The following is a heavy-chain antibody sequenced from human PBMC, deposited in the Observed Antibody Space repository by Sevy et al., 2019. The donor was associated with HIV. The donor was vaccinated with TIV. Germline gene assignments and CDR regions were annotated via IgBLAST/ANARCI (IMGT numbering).Heavy chain of an antibody. D-gene: IGHD6-19*01. CDR2: ISYDGSNK. CDR3: ASSYSSGWYYFDY. V-gene: IGHV3-30-3*01. Sequence: GESLKISCAASGLIFSIYTMHWVRQAPGKGLEWVAVISYDGSNKYFADSVKGRFTISRDNSKNTLYLQMNSLRAEDTAVYYCASSYSSGWYYFDYWGQGTLVTVSS. CDR1: GLIFSIYT. J-gene: IGHJ4*02.